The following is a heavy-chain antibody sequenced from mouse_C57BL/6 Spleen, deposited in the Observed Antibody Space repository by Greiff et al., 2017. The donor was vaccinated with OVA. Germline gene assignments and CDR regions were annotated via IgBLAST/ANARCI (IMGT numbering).Heavy chain of an antibody. CDR1: GYTFTSYW. V-gene: IGHV1-7*01. Sequence: QVQLKQSGAELAKPGASVKLSCKASGYTFTSYWMHWVKQRPGQGLEWIGYINPSSGYTKYNQKFKDKATLTADKSSSTAYMQLSSLTYEDSAVYYCARSTAYYYGSSPTGMDYWGQGTSVTVSS. CDR2: INPSSGYT. CDR3: ARSTAYYYGSSPTGMDY. D-gene: IGHD1-1*01. J-gene: IGHJ4*01.